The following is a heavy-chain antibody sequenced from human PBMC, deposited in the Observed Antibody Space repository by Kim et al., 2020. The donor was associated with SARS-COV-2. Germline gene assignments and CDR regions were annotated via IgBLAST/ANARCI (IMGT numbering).Heavy chain of an antibody. V-gene: IGHV4-38-2*02. CDR3: ARKLGYYDSSGYYYPYFDY. CDR1: GYSISSGYY. CDR2: IYHSGST. D-gene: IGHD3-22*01. Sequence: SETLSLTCTVSGYSISSGYYWGWIRQPPGKGLEWIGSIYHSGSTYYNPSLKSRVTISVDTSKNQFSLKLSSVTAADTAVYYCARKLGYYDSSGYYYPYFDYWGQGTLVTVSS. J-gene: IGHJ4*02.